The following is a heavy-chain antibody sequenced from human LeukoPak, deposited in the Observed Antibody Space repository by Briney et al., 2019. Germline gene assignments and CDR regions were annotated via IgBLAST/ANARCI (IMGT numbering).Heavy chain of an antibody. Sequence: PGGSLRLSCAASGFAVSSIHMNWVRQAPGKGLEWVSVIYSGGSTYYADSVKGRFTISRDDSKNTLSLQMNSLRAEDTAVYYCARDYGYGDYVQPYLYYGMDVWGQGTTVTVSS. J-gene: IGHJ6*02. CDR3: ARDYGYGDYVQPYLYYGMDV. CDR2: IYSGGST. V-gene: IGHV3-53*01. D-gene: IGHD4-17*01. CDR1: GFAVSSIH.